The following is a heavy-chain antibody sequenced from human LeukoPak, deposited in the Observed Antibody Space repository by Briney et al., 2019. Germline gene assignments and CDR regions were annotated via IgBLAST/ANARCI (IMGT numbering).Heavy chain of an antibody. CDR1: GFTFSSYW. D-gene: IGHD6-19*01. CDR2: IKQDGSEK. J-gene: IGHJ4*02. V-gene: IGHV3-7*01. Sequence: GGSLRLSCAASGFTFSSYWMGWVRQAPGKGLEWVANIKQDGSEKYYVDSVKGRFTISRDNAKNSLYLQMNSLRAEDTAVYYCASTKGQWLVLGYWGQGTLVTVSS. CDR3: ASTKGQWLVLGY.